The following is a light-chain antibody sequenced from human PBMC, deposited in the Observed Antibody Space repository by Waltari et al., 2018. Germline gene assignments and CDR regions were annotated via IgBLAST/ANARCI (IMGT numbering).Light chain of an antibody. V-gene: IGLV1-40*01. Sequence: QSVLTQPPSVSGALGQSVTISCTGSSSHIGAGYDVHWYQRFPGTAPKLLISTNNNRPSGVPDRFSGSKSGTSASLAITGLQAEDEAHYYCQTYDNSLIGRVFGGGTELTVL. J-gene: IGLJ3*02. CDR2: TNN. CDR1: SSHIGAGYD. CDR3: QTYDNSLIGRV.